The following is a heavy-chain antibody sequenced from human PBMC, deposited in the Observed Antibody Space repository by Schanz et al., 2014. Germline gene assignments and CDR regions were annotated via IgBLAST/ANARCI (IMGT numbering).Heavy chain of an antibody. Sequence: VQLVDSGGGLVKPGGSLRLSCAASGFPFNEYGMLWVRQAPGKGLEWVLSISWNSGSIDYADSVKGRFTISRDNAKNSLYLQMNSLSAEDTAVYYCAKVAPAATYLDSWGLGTLVIVSS. CDR3: AKVAPAATYLDS. V-gene: IGHV3-9*01. J-gene: IGHJ4*02. CDR1: GFPFNEYG. D-gene: IGHD2-2*01. CDR2: ISWNSGSI.